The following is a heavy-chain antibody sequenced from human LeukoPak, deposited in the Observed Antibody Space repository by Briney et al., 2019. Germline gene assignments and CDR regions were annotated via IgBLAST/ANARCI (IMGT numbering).Heavy chain of an antibody. CDR1: GYTFTNFD. Sequence: ASVKVSCKASGYTFTNFDINWVRQATGQGLEWMGWMNPNSGNTGYAQKFQGRVTMTRNTSISTAYMELSSLRSEDTAVYYCARGLERELGWFDPWGQGTLVTVSS. V-gene: IGHV1-8*02. CDR2: MNPNSGNT. D-gene: IGHD1-26*01. CDR3: ARGLERELGWFDP. J-gene: IGHJ5*02.